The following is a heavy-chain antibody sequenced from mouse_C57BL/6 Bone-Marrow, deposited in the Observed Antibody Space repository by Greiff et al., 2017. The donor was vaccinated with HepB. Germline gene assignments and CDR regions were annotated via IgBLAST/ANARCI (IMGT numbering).Heavy chain of an antibody. V-gene: IGHV1-82*01. CDR1: GYAFSSSW. Sequence: QVQLKESGPELVKPGASVKISCKASGYAFSSSWMNWVKQRPGKGLEWIGRIYPGDGDTNYNGKFKGKATLTADKSSSTAYMQLSSLTSEDSAVYFCARGLRRGFAYWGQGTLVTVSA. CDR3: ARGLRRGFAY. D-gene: IGHD2-2*01. J-gene: IGHJ3*01. CDR2: IYPGDGDT.